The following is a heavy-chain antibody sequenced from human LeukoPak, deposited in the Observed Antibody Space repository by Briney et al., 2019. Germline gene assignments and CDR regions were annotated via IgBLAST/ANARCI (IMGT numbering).Heavy chain of an antibody. CDR3: ARDSGERGYSGYNFDQ. CDR1: GFTFSSYG. J-gene: IGHJ4*02. D-gene: IGHD5-12*01. V-gene: IGHV3-23*01. Sequence: GGTLRLSCAASGFTFSSYGMSWVRQAPGKGLEWVSAISGSGGSTYYADSVKGRFTISRDKSKNTLYLQMDSLRAEDAAVYYCARDSGERGYSGYNFDQWGQGTLVTVSS. CDR2: ISGSGGST.